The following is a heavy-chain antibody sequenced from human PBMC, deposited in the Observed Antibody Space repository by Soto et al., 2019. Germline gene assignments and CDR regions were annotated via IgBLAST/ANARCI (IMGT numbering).Heavy chain of an antibody. CDR1: GFTFDDYA. J-gene: IGHJ6*02. V-gene: IGHV3-9*01. D-gene: IGHD1-1*01. CDR3: AKDIERLGYYYYGMDV. Sequence: GGSLRLSCAASGFTFDDYAMHWVRQAPGKGLEWASGISWNSGSIGYADSVKGRFTISRDNAKNSLYLQMNSLRAEDTALYYCAKDIERLGYYYYGMDVWGQGTTVTVSS. CDR2: ISWNSGSI.